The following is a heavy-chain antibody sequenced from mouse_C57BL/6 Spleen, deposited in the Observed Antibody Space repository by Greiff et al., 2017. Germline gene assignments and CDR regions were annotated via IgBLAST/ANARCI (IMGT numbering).Heavy chain of an antibody. CDR1: GYTFTSYW. Sequence: QVQLQQPGAELVKPGASVTLSCKASGYTFTSYWMHWVKQRPGQGLEWIGMIHPNSGSTNYNEKFKSKATLTVDKSSSTAYMQLSSLTSEDSAVYYCAREGIYDGYYWFAYWGQGTLVTVSA. CDR3: AREGIYDGYYWFAY. CDR2: IHPNSGST. D-gene: IGHD2-3*01. J-gene: IGHJ3*01. V-gene: IGHV1-64*01.